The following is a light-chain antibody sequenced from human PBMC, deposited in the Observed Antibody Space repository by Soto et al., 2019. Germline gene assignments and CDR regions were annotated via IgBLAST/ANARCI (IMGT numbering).Light chain of an antibody. CDR3: QQHNNWPYT. CDR2: GAF. Sequence: EVVMTQSPATLSVSPGESATLSCRASQTVSSNVAWYQQRPGQAPRLLIDGAFTRATGVPARFSGSRSGTVFTLTISSPQSEDVALYYCQQHNNWPYTFGQGTKLDIK. V-gene: IGKV3-15*01. J-gene: IGKJ2*01. CDR1: QTVSSN.